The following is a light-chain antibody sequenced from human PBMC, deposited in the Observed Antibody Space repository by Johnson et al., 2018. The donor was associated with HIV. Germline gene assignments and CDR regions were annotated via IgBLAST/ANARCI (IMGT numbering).Light chain of an antibody. J-gene: IGLJ1*01. CDR2: DNN. CDR3: GTWDISLSAGLSG. V-gene: IGLV1-51*01. Sequence: QAVLTQPPSVSAAPGQKVTISCSGSSSNIGNNYVSWYQQLPGTAPKLLIYDNNKRPSGIPDRFSGSKSGTSATLGIPGFQTGDEADYYCGTWDISLSAGLSGFGTGTKVTVL. CDR1: SSNIGNNY.